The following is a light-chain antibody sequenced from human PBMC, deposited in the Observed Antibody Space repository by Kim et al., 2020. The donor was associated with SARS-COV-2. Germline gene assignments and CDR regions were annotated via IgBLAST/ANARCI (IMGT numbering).Light chain of an antibody. CDR3: QSADSSGTYGV. CDR2: KDS. V-gene: IGLV3-25*03. J-gene: IGLJ3*02. Sequence: SYELTQPLSVSVSPGQTARITCSGDALPKQYAYWYQQKPGQAPVLVIYKDSERPSGIPERFSGSSSGTTVTLTISGVQAEDEADYYCQSADSSGTYGVFGGGTQLTVL. CDR1: ALPKQY.